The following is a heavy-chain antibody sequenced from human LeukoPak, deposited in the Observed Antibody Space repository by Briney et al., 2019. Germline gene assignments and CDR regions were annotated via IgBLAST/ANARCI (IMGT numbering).Heavy chain of an antibody. Sequence: SETLSLTCAVSGGSISSVGSYWSWIRQHPGTGLEWIGYRSYDGRTSYNPSLKSRAPISIDTSQNQVSLNLNSVTAADTAVYYCARVLDYSWGRGGFDYWGQGTLVTVSS. CDR2: RSYDGRT. V-gene: IGHV4-31*11. D-gene: IGHD4-11*01. CDR3: ARVLDYSWGRGGFDY. CDR1: GGSISSVGSY. J-gene: IGHJ4*02.